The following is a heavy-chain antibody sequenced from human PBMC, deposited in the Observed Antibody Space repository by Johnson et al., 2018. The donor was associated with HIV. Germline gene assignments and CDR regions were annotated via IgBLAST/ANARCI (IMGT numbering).Heavy chain of an antibody. CDR3: VRRFYDSSAFDI. V-gene: IGHV3-64*01. CDR2: ISSNGGST. Sequence: VQLVESGGGVVQPGRSLRLSCAASGFTFSSYAMHWVRQAPGKGLEYVSAISSNGGSTYYANSVKGRFTISRDNSKNTLYLQMGSLRAEDMAVYYCVRRFYDSSAFDIWGQGTLVTVSS. CDR1: GFTFSSYA. D-gene: IGHD3-22*01. J-gene: IGHJ3*02.